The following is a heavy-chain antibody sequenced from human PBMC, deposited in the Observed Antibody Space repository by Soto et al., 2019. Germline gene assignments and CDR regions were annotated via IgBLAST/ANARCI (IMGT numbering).Heavy chain of an antibody. CDR3: ARQHPLDSSAWYN. CDR2: IYAGDSDT. CDR1: GYSFSDYW. D-gene: IGHD6-19*01. J-gene: IGHJ4*02. V-gene: IGHV5-51*01. Sequence: PGESLKISCEGSGYSFSDYWIGWVRHVPGKGLGWVGTIYAGDSDTRYGPSFEGQVTMSVDKSISTAYLHWSSLKASDSAIYYCARQHPLDSSAWYNWGQGTLVTVSS.